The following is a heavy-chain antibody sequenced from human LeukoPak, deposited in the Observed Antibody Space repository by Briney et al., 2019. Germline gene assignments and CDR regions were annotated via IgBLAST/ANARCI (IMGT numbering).Heavy chain of an antibody. CDR3: ARDYYYDSSGYSDAFDI. V-gene: IGHV1-8*03. CDR1: GYTFTSYD. J-gene: IGHJ3*02. D-gene: IGHD3-22*01. CDR2: MNPNSGNT. Sequence: ASVKVSCKASGYTFTSYDINWVRQATGQGLEWMGWMNPNSGNTGYAQKFQGRVTITRNTSISTAYMELSSLRSEDTAVYYCARDYYYDSSGYSDAFDIWGQGTMVTVSS.